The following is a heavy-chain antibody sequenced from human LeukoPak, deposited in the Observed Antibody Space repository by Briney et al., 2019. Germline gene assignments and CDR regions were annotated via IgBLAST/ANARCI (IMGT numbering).Heavy chain of an antibody. D-gene: IGHD2-21*02. CDR1: GFTFRSYG. CDR3: AKGSGDWGAFDI. V-gene: IGHV3-30*18. J-gene: IGHJ3*02. Sequence: SGGSLRLSCAASGFTFRSYGVHWVRQAPGKGLEWVAVISYDGSHKYYADSVKGRFTISRDNSKNTLYLQMNSLRLEDTAVYYCAKGSGDWGAFDIWGQRTMVTVSS. CDR2: ISYDGSHK.